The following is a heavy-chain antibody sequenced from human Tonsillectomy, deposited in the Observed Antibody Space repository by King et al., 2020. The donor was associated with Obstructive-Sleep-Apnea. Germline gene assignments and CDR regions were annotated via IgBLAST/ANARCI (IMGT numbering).Heavy chain of an antibody. CDR1: GFTLSDYY. Sequence: VQLVQSGGGLVKPGGSLRLSCAASGFTLSDYYMTWIRQAPGKGLEWISHVSSSGNTIYYADSVKGRFTISRDNAKNSLYLQMNSLRADDTAVYYCARVGDCSGGSCFPYYFDCWGKGTLVTVSS. V-gene: IGHV3-11*01. CDR2: VSSSGNTI. J-gene: IGHJ4*02. D-gene: IGHD2-15*01. CDR3: ARVGDCSGGSCFPYYFDC.